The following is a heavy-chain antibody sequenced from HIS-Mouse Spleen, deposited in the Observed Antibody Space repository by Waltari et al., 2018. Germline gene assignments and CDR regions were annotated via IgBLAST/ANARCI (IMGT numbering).Heavy chain of an antibody. CDR1: GGSISSSSYY. Sequence: QLQLQESGPGLVKPSETLSLTCTVPGGSISSSSYYWARIRQPPGKGLEWIGSIYCSGSTYYNPSLKSRVTISVDTSKNQFSLKLSSVTAADTAVYYCAREIPYSSSWYDWYFDLWGRGTLVTVSS. D-gene: IGHD6-13*01. J-gene: IGHJ2*01. CDR2: IYCSGST. CDR3: AREIPYSSSWYDWYFDL. V-gene: IGHV4-39*07.